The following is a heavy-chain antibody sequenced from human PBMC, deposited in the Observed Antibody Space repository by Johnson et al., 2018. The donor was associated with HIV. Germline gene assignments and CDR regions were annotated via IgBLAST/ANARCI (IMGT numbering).Heavy chain of an antibody. CDR1: GFTFSSYW. CDR2: INSDGSST. CDR3: ARSRGPMRKDAFDI. V-gene: IGHV3-74*01. D-gene: IGHD3-10*01. Sequence: VQLVESGGGLVQPGGSLRLSCAASGFTFSSYWMHWVRQAPGKGLVWVSRINSDGSSTSYADSVKGRCTISRDNAKNTLYLEMGSLRVEDMAVYYCARSRGPMRKDAFDIWGQGTKVTVSS. J-gene: IGHJ3*02.